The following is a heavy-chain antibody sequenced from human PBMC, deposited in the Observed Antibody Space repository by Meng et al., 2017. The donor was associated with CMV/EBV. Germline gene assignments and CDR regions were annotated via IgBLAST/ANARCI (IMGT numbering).Heavy chain of an antibody. CDR1: GGSVSSGSYY. J-gene: IGHJ5*02. CDR3: ARAFYYDSSGNWFDP. Sequence: GSLRLSCTVSGGSVSSGSYYWSWIRQPPGKGLEWIGHIYYSGSTNYNPSLKSRVTISVDTSKNQFSLKLSSVTAADTAVYYCARAFYYDSSGNWFDPWGQGTLVTVSS. V-gene: IGHV4-61*01. CDR2: IYYSGST. D-gene: IGHD3-22*01.